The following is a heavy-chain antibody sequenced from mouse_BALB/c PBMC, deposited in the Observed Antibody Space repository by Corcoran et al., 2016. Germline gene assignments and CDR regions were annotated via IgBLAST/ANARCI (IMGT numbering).Heavy chain of an antibody. CDR1: GYSFTSYY. V-gene: IGHV1-66*01. J-gene: IGHJ2*01. Sequence: QLQLQQSGPELVKPGAAVKISCKASGYSFTSYYIHWVKQRPGQGLEWIGWIFPGSGNTKYNEKVKGKATLTADTATSTAYMQLSSLTSEDSTVDFCASDGNYNFDYWGQGTTLTVSS. CDR2: IFPGSGNT. D-gene: IGHD2-1*01. CDR3: ASDGNYNFDY.